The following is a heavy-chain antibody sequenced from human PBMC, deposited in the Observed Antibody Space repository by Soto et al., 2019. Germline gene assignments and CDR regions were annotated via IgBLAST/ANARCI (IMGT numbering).Heavy chain of an antibody. J-gene: IGHJ5*01. V-gene: IGHV6-1*01. CDR1: GDSVSTNSAT. CDR3: ARLIGNSWLDS. CDR2: TYYRSNWCT. D-gene: IGHD2-8*01. Sequence: SQTLSLTCAISGDSVSTNSATWDWIRQSPSRGLEWLGRTYYRSNWCTDYAVSVKGRITISPGTSNNQLSLQPNSVTPDDTADYYCARLIGNSWLDSWGQGTLVTVSS.